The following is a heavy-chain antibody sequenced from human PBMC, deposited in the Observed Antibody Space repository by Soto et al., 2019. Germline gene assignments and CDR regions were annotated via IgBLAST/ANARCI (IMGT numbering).Heavy chain of an antibody. CDR2: ISSNSVTI. Sequence: GSLIVSCGSSGFIFSKYSMNLVLQAPGKGLEWLSYISSNSVTIYYADSVRGRFTIFRDNAKNSLYLQMNSLRGEDTAVYYCAREDILGTRSFDYWGQGALVTVSS. J-gene: IGHJ4*02. CDR1: GFIFSKYS. CDR3: AREDILGTRSFDY. D-gene: IGHD1-26*01. V-gene: IGHV3-48*01.